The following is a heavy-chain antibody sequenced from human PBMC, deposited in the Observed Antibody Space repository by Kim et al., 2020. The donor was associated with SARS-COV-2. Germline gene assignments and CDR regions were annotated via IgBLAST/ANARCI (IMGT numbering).Heavy chain of an antibody. CDR3: TRSYYGMDV. Sequence: GRSLRLSCTASGFTFGDYAMSWVRQAPGKGLEWVGFIRSKAYGGTTEYAASVKGRFTISRDDSKSIAYLQMNSLKTEDTAVYYCTRSYYGMDVWGQGTTVTVSS. V-gene: IGHV3-49*04. J-gene: IGHJ6*02. CDR1: GFTFGDYA. CDR2: IRSKAYGGTT.